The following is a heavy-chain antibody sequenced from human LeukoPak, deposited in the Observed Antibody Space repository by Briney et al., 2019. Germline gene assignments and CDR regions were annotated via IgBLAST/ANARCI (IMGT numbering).Heavy chain of an antibody. Sequence: SETLSLTCAVSGYSISSGYYWGWIRQPPGKGLEGIGSIYHSGSTYYNPSLKSRVTISVDTSKNQFSLKLSSVTAADTAVYYCARQFTDYDFWSGFWGGYYFDYWGQGTLVTVSS. D-gene: IGHD3-3*01. CDR2: IYHSGST. CDR1: GYSISSGYY. J-gene: IGHJ4*02. V-gene: IGHV4-38-2*01. CDR3: ARQFTDYDFWSGFWGGYYFDY.